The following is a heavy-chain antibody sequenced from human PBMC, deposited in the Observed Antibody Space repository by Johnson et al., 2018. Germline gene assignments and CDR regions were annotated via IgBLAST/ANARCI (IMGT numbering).Heavy chain of an antibody. V-gene: IGHV3-7*04. D-gene: IGHD3-10*01. Sequence: VQLVQSGGGLVQPGGSLRLSCAASGFTFSTYWMTWVRQAPGKGLEWVANIKQEGNEKYYVDSVKGRFTISRDNAKNAVYLQMNSLRAEETAVYYCARGLLWFGDPRYLYYMDVWGKGTSVTVSS. CDR2: IKQEGNEK. CDR1: GFTFSTYW. J-gene: IGHJ6*03. CDR3: ARGLLWFGDPRYLYYMDV.